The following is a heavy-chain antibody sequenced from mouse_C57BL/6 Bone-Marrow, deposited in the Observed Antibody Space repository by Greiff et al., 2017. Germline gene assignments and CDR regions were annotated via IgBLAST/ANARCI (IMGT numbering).Heavy chain of an antibody. J-gene: IGHJ3*01. CDR3: ARDYDAY. CDR2: INPNNGGT. V-gene: IGHV1-26*01. Sequence: EVQLQQSGPELVKPGASVKISCKASGYTFTDYYMNWVKQSHGKSLEWIGDINPNNGGTSYNQKFKGKATLTVDKSSSTAYMELRSLTSEDSAVYYCARDYDAYRGQGTLVTVSA. D-gene: IGHD2-4*01. CDR1: GYTFTDYY.